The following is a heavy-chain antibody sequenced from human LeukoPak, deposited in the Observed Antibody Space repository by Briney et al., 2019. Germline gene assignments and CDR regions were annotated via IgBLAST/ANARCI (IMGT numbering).Heavy chain of an antibody. Sequence: SEPLSLTCTVSGGSISSYYWSWIRQPPGKGLEWIGYIYYSGSTNYNPSLKSRVTISVDTSKNQFSLKLSSVTAADTAVYYCAREMGRDSYNLREGGYDYWGQGTLVTVSS. D-gene: IGHD5-24*01. CDR2: IYYSGST. J-gene: IGHJ4*02. V-gene: IGHV4-59*01. CDR3: AREMGRDSYNLREGGYDY. CDR1: GGSISSYY.